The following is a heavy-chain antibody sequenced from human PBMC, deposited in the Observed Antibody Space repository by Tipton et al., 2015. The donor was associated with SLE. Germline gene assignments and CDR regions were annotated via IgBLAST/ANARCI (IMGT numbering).Heavy chain of an antibody. CDR3: ARWSPRGGMDV. V-gene: IGHV4-59*01. CDR1: GGSISSYF. J-gene: IGHJ6*02. Sequence: TLSLTCTVSGGSISSYFWSWIRQSPGKGLEWIGYIYYSGSTNYNPSLKSRVTISVDTSKNQFSLKLSSVTAADTAVYYCARWSPRGGMDVWGQGTTVTVSS. D-gene: IGHD3-10*01. CDR2: IYYSGST.